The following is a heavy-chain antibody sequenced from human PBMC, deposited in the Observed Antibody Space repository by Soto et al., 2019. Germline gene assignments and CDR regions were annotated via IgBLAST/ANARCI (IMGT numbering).Heavy chain of an antibody. V-gene: IGHV4-31*03. CDR2: IYYSGST. J-gene: IGHJ3*02. D-gene: IGHD3-10*01. CDR1: GGSISSGGYY. CDR3: ARGRGIYMMFRFDI. Sequence: PSETLSLTCTVSGGSISSGGYYWSWIRQHPGKGLEWIGYIYYSGSTYYNPSLKSRVTISVDTSKNQFSLKLSSVTAADTAVYYCARGRGIYMMFRFDIWGQGTMVTVS.